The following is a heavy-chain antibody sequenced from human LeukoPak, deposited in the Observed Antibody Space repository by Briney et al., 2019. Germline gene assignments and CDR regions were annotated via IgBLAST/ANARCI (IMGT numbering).Heavy chain of an antibody. CDR2: ISNTGSPI. CDR3: ARSGEGQLSG. CDR1: GFTFRDYF. J-gene: IGHJ4*02. Sequence: PGGSLRLSCAASGFTFRDYFMSWVRQAPGKGLEWISYISNTGSPIYFADSVKGRFTISRDNAKNSLYLQMNSLRAEDTAVYYCARSGEGQLSGWGQGTLVIVSS. D-gene: IGHD3-16*01. V-gene: IGHV3-11*01.